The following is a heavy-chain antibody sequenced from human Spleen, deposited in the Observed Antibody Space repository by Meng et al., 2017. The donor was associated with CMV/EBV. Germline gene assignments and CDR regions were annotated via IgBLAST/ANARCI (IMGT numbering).Heavy chain of an antibody. V-gene: IGHV4-61*03. D-gene: IGHD2-2*02. CDR3: ARGGRVPAAI. CDR1: GSSVNNGAYY. J-gene: IGHJ4*02. CDR2: IDYSGST. Sequence: CTVSGSSVNNGAYYWSWIRQTPGKGLEWIGYIDYSGSTNYNPSLKSRVTISKDTSKNHFSLSLSSVTATDTAVYYCARGGRVPAAIWGQGTLVTVSS.